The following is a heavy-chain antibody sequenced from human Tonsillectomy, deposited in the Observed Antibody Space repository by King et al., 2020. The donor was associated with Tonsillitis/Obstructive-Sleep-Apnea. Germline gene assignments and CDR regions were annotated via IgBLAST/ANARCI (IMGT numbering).Heavy chain of an antibody. J-gene: IGHJ4*02. CDR1: GITVNNAW. V-gene: IGHV3-15*01. D-gene: IGHD5-12*01. CDR3: TTDRWLEGFDY. Sequence: EVQLVESGGGLVRPGGSLRLSCAASGITVNNAWMSWVRQAPGKGLEWIGRIKSITDGGTSEYAAPVKGTVSISRDDSKNTLYLQMNSLKTEDTAVYYCTTDRWLEGFDYWGQGTLVTVSS. CDR2: IKSITDGGTS.